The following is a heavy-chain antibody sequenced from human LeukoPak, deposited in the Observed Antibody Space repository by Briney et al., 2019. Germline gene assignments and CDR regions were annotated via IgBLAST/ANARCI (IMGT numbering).Heavy chain of an antibody. J-gene: IGHJ4*02. D-gene: IGHD1-26*01. Sequence: SETLSLTCTVSGYSISSGYYWGWIRQPPGKGLEWIGYIYYSGSTNYNPSLKSRVTISVDTSKNQFSLKLSSVTAADTAVYYCARQPVGAARYFDYWGQGTLVTVSS. CDR2: IYYSGST. CDR3: ARQPVGAARYFDY. CDR1: GYSISSGYY. V-gene: IGHV4-61*01.